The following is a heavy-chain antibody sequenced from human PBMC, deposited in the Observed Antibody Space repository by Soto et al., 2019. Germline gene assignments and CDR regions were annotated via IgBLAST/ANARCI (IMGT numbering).Heavy chain of an antibody. Sequence: EVQLVESGGGLVQPGGSLRLSCAASKFTFSSYWMHWVRQAPGKGLVWVSRIDPDGSTTYYADSVKGRFTISRDNAKNTLYLQLNSLRAEDTAVYYCTSSGSYDIAWFDPWGQGTLVTVSS. D-gene: IGHD3-10*01. CDR3: TSSGSYDIAWFDP. CDR1: KFTFSSYW. V-gene: IGHV3-74*01. CDR2: IDPDGSTT. J-gene: IGHJ5*02.